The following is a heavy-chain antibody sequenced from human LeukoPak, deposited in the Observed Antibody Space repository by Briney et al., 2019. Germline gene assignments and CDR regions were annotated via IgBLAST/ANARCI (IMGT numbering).Heavy chain of an antibody. D-gene: IGHD1-1*01. CDR3: AGGYRNRFDP. V-gene: IGHV3-48*03. CDR2: ISSSGSTI. CDR1: GFTFPSYE. Sequence: GGSLTLSCVASGFTFPSYEKNWVRQSPGQGLEWVSYISSSGSTIYYADSVESRFTTSSDNANNSLYLQMNSLRAEDTAVFYCAGGYRNRFDPWGQGTLVTVSS. J-gene: IGHJ5*02.